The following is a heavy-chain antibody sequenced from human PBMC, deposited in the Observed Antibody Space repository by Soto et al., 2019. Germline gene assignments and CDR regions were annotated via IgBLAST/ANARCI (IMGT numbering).Heavy chain of an antibody. CDR1: GYTFTSYY. CDR3: ARQARYCTNGVCSAYGMDV. D-gene: IGHD2-8*01. J-gene: IGHJ6*02. Sequence: QVQLVQSGAEVKKPGASVKVSCKASGYTFTSYYMHWVRQAPGQGLEWMGIINPSGGSTSYAQKFQGRVTMTRDTSTSTVYMELSSLRSADTAVYDCARQARYCTNGVCSAYGMDVWGQGTTVTVSS. CDR2: INPSGGST. V-gene: IGHV1-46*01.